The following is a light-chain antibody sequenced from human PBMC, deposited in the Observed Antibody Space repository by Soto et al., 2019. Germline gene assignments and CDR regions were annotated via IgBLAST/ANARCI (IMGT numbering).Light chain of an antibody. J-gene: IGKJ5*01. CDR3: HYRNGRPPIT. Sequence: EIVMTRSPAALSLVPGERATLPFRAIQIISSNLALYQQKHGQAPRLLPYGASSRATGIPDRFSGSGSGTDFTDFTLTISRLEPEDFATYYCHYRNGRPPITFGQGTRLEIK. CDR2: GAS. V-gene: IGKV3-11*01. CDR1: QIISSN.